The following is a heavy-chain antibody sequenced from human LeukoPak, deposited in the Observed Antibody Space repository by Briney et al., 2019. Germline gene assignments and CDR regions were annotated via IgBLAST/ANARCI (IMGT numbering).Heavy chain of an antibody. CDR2: ISSSSSYT. J-gene: IGHJ5*02. CDR3: TRNWGSDNWFDP. CDR1: GFTFSDYY. Sequence: KPGGSLRLSCAASGFTFSDYYMSWIRQAPGKGLEWVSYISSSSSYTNYADSVKGRFTISRDNAKNSLYLQMNSLRAEDTAVYYCTRNWGSDNWFDPWGQGTLVTVSS. D-gene: IGHD7-27*01. V-gene: IGHV3-11*03.